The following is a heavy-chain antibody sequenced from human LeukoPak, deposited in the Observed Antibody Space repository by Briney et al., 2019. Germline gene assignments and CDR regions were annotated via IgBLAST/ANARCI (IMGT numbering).Heavy chain of an antibody. D-gene: IGHD6-19*01. Sequence: SVKVSCKASGGTFSSYAISWVRQAPGQGLEWMGRIIPIFGTANYAQKFQGRVTITTDESASTAYMELSSLRSEDTAVYYCARRRESSGLIFDYWGQGTLVTVSS. CDR2: IIPIFGTA. J-gene: IGHJ4*02. CDR1: GGTFSSYA. V-gene: IGHV1-69*05. CDR3: ARRRESSGLIFDY.